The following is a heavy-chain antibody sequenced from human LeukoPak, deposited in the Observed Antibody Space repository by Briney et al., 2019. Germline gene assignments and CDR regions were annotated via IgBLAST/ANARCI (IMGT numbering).Heavy chain of an antibody. CDR3: TRMGDDFWSGYSIGEVDY. CDR1: GFTFSSYA. D-gene: IGHD3-3*01. V-gene: IGHV3-74*01. CDR2: INSAGSST. Sequence: GGSLRLSCAASGFTFSSYAVTWVRQAPGKGLVWVSRINSAGSSTNYADSVKGRFTISRDNAKNTLYLQMNSLRAEDTAVYYCTRMGDDFWSGYSIGEVDYWGRGTLVTVSS. J-gene: IGHJ4*02.